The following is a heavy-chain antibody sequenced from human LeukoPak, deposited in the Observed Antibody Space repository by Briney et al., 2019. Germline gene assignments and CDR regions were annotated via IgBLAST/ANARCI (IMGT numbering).Heavy chain of an antibody. J-gene: IGHJ5*02. CDR1: GFTFSSYW. D-gene: IGHD6-19*01. CDR3: ARDQKDSSGWYQGVWFDP. Sequence: SGGSLRLSCAASGFTFSSYWMSWVRQAPGKGPEWVANIKQDGSEKYYVDSVKGRFTISRDNAENSLYLQMNSLRAEDTAVYYCARDQKDSSGWYQGVWFDPWGQGTLVTVSS. V-gene: IGHV3-7*01. CDR2: IKQDGSEK.